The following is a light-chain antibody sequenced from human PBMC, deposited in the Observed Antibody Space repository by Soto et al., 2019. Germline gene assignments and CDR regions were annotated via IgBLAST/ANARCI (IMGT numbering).Light chain of an antibody. V-gene: IGKV3-20*01. CDR2: GTS. CDR3: QQSASLWT. Sequence: EIVLTQSPGTLSLSPGKRATLSCRASQSVSSSYLAWYQQKPGQAPRLLIYGTSSRATGIPDRSSGSGSGTHFTLTISRLEPEDFAVYYCQQSASLWTFGQGTKVEIK. CDR1: QSVSSSY. J-gene: IGKJ1*01.